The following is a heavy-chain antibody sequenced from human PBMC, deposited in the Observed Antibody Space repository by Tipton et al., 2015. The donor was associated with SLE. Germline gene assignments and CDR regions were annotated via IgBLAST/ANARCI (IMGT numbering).Heavy chain of an antibody. V-gene: IGHV3-30*02. J-gene: IGHJ4*02. CDR1: GFTFSSYG. Sequence: SLRLSCAASGFTFSSYGMHWVRQAPGKGLEWVAFIRYDGSNKYYADSVKGRFTISRDNSKNTLYLQMNSLRAEDTAVYYCARGGLGSSGWYGDYWGQGTLVTVSS. CDR2: IRYDGSNK. CDR3: ARGGLGSSGWYGDY. D-gene: IGHD6-19*01.